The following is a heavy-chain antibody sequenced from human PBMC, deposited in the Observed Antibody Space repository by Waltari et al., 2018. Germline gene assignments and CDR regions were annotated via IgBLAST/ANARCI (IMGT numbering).Heavy chain of an antibody. J-gene: IGHJ4*02. D-gene: IGHD5-18*01. Sequence: QVQLQQWGAGLLKPSETLSLTCAVYGGSFSGYYWSWIRQPPGQGLEWIGEINHSGSTNYNPSLKSRVTISVDTSKNQFSLKLSSVTAADTAVYYCASWDTAMEVDDYWGQGTLVTVSS. CDR1: GGSFSGYY. V-gene: IGHV4-34*01. CDR2: INHSGST. CDR3: ASWDTAMEVDDY.